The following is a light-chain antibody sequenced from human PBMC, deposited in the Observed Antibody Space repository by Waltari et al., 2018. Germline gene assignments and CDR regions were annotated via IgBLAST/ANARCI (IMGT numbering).Light chain of an antibody. CDR3: LQHSNWPRFT. CDR2: DAS. CDR1: QSVSRY. V-gene: IGKV3-11*01. Sequence: DIVLSQSPATLSLSPGERATLSCRASQSVSRYLAWYQQKPGQAPRPLIYDASNRATGIPVRFSGSGSGTDFTLTISSLGPEDFAVYYCLQHSNWPRFTFGPGTKVDIK. J-gene: IGKJ3*01.